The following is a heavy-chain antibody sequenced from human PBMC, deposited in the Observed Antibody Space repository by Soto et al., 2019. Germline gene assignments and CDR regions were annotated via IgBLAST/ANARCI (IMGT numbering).Heavy chain of an antibody. CDR1: GYTFTGYY. D-gene: IGHD6-13*01. Sequence: ASVKVSCKASGYTFTGYYMHWVRQAPGQGLEWMGWINPNSGGTNYAQKFQGWVTMTSDTSISTAYMELSRLRSDDTAVYYCARSEDKQQLGTGAFDIWGQGTMVTVSS. J-gene: IGHJ3*02. V-gene: IGHV1-2*04. CDR2: INPNSGGT. CDR3: ARSEDKQQLGTGAFDI.